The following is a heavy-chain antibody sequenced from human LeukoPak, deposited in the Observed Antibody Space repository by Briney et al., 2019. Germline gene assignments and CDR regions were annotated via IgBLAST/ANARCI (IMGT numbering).Heavy chain of an antibody. CDR3: AQGGGYRPDY. CDR2: VFTSGST. CDR1: SGSSSPYY. D-gene: IGHD3-16*02. Sequence: KPSETLSLTCTVSSGSSSPYYGSWIRQPAGKGLEWIGRVFTSGSTNYNPSLESRVTMSIDTSKNQFSLKLSSVTAADTAVYYCAQGGGYRPDYWGQGTLVTVSS. V-gene: IGHV4-4*07. J-gene: IGHJ4*02.